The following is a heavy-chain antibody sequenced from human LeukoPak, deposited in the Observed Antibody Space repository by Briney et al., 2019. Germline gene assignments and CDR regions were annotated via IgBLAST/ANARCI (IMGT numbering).Heavy chain of an antibody. D-gene: IGHD3-10*01. CDR3: ARAMTYFYGSVTYDWFDP. J-gene: IGHJ5*02. V-gene: IGHV3-74*01. CDR2: IKSDGST. CDR1: GFTFSSYW. Sequence: GGSLRISCAASGFTFSSYWMHWVRQTPGKGLMWVSRIKSDGSTIYADSVKGRFTISRDNAKNMVYLQMNSLRAEDTAMYYCARAMTYFYGSVTYDWFDPWGQGTLVTVSS.